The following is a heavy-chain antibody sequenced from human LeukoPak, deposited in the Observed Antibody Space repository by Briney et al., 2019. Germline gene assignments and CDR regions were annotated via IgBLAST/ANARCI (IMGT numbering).Heavy chain of an antibody. V-gene: IGHV4-59*01. CDR1: GGSISSYY. CDR2: IYYSGST. D-gene: IGHD6-13*01. CDR3: ARVIWQQLVPSYYYYYYMDV. J-gene: IGHJ6*03. Sequence: PSETLSLSCTVSGGSISSYYWSWIRQPPGKGLEWIGYIYYSGSTNYNPSLKSRVTISVDTSKNQFSLKLSSVTAADTAVYYCARVIWQQLVPSYYYYYYMDVWGKGTTVTVSS.